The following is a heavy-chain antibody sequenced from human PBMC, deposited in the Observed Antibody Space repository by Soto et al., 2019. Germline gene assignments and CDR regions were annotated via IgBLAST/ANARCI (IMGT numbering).Heavy chain of an antibody. J-gene: IGHJ6*02. V-gene: IGHV3-30*18. CDR2: ISYDGSSK. D-gene: IGHD6-13*01. CDR1: GFSFSSYG. Sequence: QVQLVESGGGVVQPGGSLGLSCAASGFSFSSYGMHWVRQAPGKGLEWVALISYDGSSKDYADSVKGRFTISRDNSKNTLYLQMNSLRIEDTAVYYCAKDDGSTWSMFYSYYGVDVWGQGTTVTVSS. CDR3: AKDDGSTWSMFYSYYGVDV.